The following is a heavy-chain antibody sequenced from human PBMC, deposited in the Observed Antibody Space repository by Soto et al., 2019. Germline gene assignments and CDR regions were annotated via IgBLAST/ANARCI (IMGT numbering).Heavy chain of an antibody. CDR3: ARVAAAGFYYYYGMDV. D-gene: IGHD6-13*01. Sequence: VGSLRLSCAASGFTFSSYGMHWVRQAPGKGLEWVAVIWYDGSNKYYADSVKGRFTISRDNSKNTLYLQMNSLRAEDTAVYYCARVAAAGFYYYYGMDVWGQGTTVTVSS. CDR2: IWYDGSNK. V-gene: IGHV3-33*01. J-gene: IGHJ6*02. CDR1: GFTFSSYG.